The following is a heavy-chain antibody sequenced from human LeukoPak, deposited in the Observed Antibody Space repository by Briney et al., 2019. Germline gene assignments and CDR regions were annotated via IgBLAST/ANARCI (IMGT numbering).Heavy chain of an antibody. Sequence: GGSLRLSCAASGFTFSSYSMNWVRQAPGKGLEWVSSISSSSSYIYYADSVKGRFTISRDNAKNSLYLQMNSLRAEDTAVYYCARSGEVTTYFHYNWFDPWGQGTLVTVSS. CDR3: ARSGEVTTYFHYNWFDP. CDR2: ISSSSSYI. J-gene: IGHJ5*02. CDR1: GFTFSSYS. V-gene: IGHV3-21*04. D-gene: IGHD4-17*01.